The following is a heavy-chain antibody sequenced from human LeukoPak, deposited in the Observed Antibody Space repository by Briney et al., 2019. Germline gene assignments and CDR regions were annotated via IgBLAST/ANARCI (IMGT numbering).Heavy chain of an antibody. CDR3: AREGSYYDSSGSYDY. V-gene: IGHV1-69*04. CDR1: GGTFSSYA. J-gene: IGHJ4*02. D-gene: IGHD3-22*01. CDR2: IIPIFGIA. Sequence: SVKVSCEASGGTFSSYAISWVRQAPGQGLEWMGRIIPIFGIANYAQKFQGRVTITADKSTSTAYMELSSLRSEDTAVYYCAREGSYYDSSGSYDYWGQGTLVTVSS.